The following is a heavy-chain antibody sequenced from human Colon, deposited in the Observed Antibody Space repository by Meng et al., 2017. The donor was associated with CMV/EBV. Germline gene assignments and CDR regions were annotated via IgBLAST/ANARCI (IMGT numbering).Heavy chain of an antibody. CDR1: GFTFSSYW. J-gene: IGHJ4*02. Sequence: GESLKISCAASGFTFSSYWMHWVRQAPGKGLVWVSRINSDGSSTSYADSVKGRFTISRDNAKNTLYLQMNSLRAEDTAVYYCAREGSGTIAPRDLDYWGQGTLVTVSS. CDR2: INSDGSST. CDR3: AREGSGTIAPRDLDY. D-gene: IGHD6-6*01. V-gene: IGHV3-74*01.